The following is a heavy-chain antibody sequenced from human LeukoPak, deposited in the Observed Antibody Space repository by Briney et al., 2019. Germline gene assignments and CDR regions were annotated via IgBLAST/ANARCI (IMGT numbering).Heavy chain of an antibody. CDR1: GYTFTGYY. V-gene: IGHV1-69*04. Sequence: SVKVSCKASGYTFTGYYMHWVRQAPGQGLEWMGRIIPILGIANYAQKFQGRVTITADKSTSTAYMELSSLRSEDTAVYYCARDYRYYYDSSGTGYFDYWGQGTLVTVSS. CDR3: ARDYRYYYDSSGTGYFDY. CDR2: IIPILGIA. D-gene: IGHD3-22*01. J-gene: IGHJ4*02.